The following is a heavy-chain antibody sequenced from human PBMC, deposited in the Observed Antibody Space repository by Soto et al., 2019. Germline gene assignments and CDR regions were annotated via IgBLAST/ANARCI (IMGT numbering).Heavy chain of an antibody. CDR3: AREARFGEPTIRYYYGMDV. CDR1: GGSISSYY. J-gene: IGHJ6*02. D-gene: IGHD3-10*01. V-gene: IGHV4-59*01. Sequence: ETLSLTCTVSGGSISSYYWSWIRQPPGKGLEWIGYIYYSGSTNYNPSLKSRVTISVDTSKNQFSLKLSSVTAADTAVYYCAREARFGEPTIRYYYGMDVWGQGTTVTVSS. CDR2: IYYSGST.